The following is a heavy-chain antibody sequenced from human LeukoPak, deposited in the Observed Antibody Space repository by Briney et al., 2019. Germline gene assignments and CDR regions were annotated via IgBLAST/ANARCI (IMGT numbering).Heavy chain of an antibody. V-gene: IGHV1-2*02. Sequence: ASVKVSCKASGYTFTGYYMHWVRQAPGQGLEWMGWINPNSGGTNYAQKFQGRVTMTRDTSISTAYMELSRLRSDDTAVYYCARDRYNWNQKGDAFDIWGQGTMVTVPS. CDR3: ARDRYNWNQKGDAFDI. CDR1: GYTFTGYY. CDR2: INPNSGGT. D-gene: IGHD1-1*01. J-gene: IGHJ3*02.